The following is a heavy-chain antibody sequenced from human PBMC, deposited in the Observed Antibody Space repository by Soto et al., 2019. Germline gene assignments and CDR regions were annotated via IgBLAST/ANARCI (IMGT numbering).Heavy chain of an antibody. D-gene: IGHD3-3*01. J-gene: IGHJ5*02. V-gene: IGHV4-34*01. CDR2: INHTGGT. CDR1: GGSDKYYY. CDR3: ANRITVFGLLIPPFDP. Sequence: ETLCLTFSVYGGSDKYYYWNWIRPPHGKGLEWIGEINHTGGTHYNPSLKSLVTMSVDTSKNQFSLRLSSVTAADTAIYYCANRITVFGLLIPPFDPWGQGTQVIVYS.